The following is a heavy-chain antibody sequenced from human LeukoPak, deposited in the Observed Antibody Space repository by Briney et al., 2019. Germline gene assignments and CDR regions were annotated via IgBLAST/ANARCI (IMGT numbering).Heavy chain of an antibody. CDR2: ISANNGNTKYNT. CDR3: ARDRDRSGSQSF. D-gene: IGHD1-26*01. Sequence: ASVKVSCKASGYTFTSYGISWVRQAPGQGLEWMGWISANNGNTKYNTKYAQNLQGRVTMTTDISTSTAYMELRTLRSADTAVYYCARDRDRSGSQSFWGQGTLVTVSS. V-gene: IGHV1-18*01. CDR1: GYTFTSYG. J-gene: IGHJ4*02.